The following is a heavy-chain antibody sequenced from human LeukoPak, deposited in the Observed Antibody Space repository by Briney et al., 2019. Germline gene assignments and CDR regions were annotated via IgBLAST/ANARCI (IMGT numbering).Heavy chain of an antibody. V-gene: IGHV1-69*05. J-gene: IGHJ4*02. Sequence: SVKVSCKASGGTFSNYAISWVRQAPGQGLEWMGRIIPMFGTTNYAQKFQGRVTITTDESTSTAYMELSSLRSEDTAVYYCAAVIAVAGFDYWGQGTLVTVSS. CDR1: GGTFSNYA. D-gene: IGHD6-19*01. CDR2: IIPMFGTT. CDR3: AAVIAVAGFDY.